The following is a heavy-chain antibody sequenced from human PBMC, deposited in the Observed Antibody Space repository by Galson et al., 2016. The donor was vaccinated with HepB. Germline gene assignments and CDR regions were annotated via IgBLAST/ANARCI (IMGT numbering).Heavy chain of an antibody. Sequence: SCKASGYTFTSYVMHWVRQAPGQRLEWMGWIDAGNGNTKYSQKFQGRVTITRATSATTAYMELSSLKSEDTAVYYCARDPPRYCSGGSCNYYYDMDVWGQGTSVPVSS. CDR1: GYTFTSYV. V-gene: IGHV1-3*01. CDR3: ARDPPRYCSGGSCNYYYDMDV. D-gene: IGHD2-15*01. J-gene: IGHJ6*02. CDR2: IDAGNGNT.